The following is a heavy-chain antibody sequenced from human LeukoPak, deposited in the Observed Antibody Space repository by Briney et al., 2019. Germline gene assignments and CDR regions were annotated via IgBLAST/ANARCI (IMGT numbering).Heavy chain of an antibody. CDR3: AKTPPYYYDSSGYYYDENFQH. J-gene: IGHJ1*01. CDR2: ISGSGGST. V-gene: IGHV3-23*01. CDR1: GFTFSSYA. D-gene: IGHD3-22*01. Sequence: GGSLRLSCAASGFTFSSYAMSWVRQAPGEGLEWVSAISGSGGSTYYADSVKGRFTISRDNPKNTLYLQMNSLRAEDTAVYYCAKTPPYYYDSSGYYYDENFQHWGQGTLVTVSS.